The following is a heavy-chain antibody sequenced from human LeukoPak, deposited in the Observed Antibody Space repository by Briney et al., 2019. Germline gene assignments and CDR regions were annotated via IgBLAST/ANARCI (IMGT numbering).Heavy chain of an antibody. V-gene: IGHV3-30*19. CDR2: ISYDGNTK. CDR1: GFTFSSYG. Sequence: GRSLRLACAASGFTFSSYGMHWVRQAPGKGLEWVAAISYDGNTKYYADCVKGRFTISRDNSKNTLYPQMNSLRAEDTAVYYCARDAAEHYFDYWGQGTLVTGSS. CDR3: ARDAAEHYFDY. D-gene: IGHD1-26*01. J-gene: IGHJ4*02.